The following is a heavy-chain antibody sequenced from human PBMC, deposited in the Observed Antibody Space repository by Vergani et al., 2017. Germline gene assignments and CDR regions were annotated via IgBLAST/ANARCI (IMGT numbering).Heavy chain of an antibody. Sequence: QVQLVQSGAEVKKPGSSVKVSCKASGGTFSSYAISWVRQAPGQGLEWMGGIIPIFGTANYAQKFQGRVTITADKSTSTAYMERSSLRSEDTAVYYCARGREEGMIVVVPDAFDIWGQGTMVTVSS. D-gene: IGHD3-22*01. CDR3: ARGREEGMIVVVPDAFDI. CDR2: IIPIFGTA. V-gene: IGHV1-69*06. J-gene: IGHJ3*02. CDR1: GGTFSSYA.